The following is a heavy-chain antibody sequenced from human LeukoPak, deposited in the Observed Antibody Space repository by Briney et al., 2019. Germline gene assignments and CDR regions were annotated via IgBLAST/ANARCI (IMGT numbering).Heavy chain of an antibody. CDR2: ISAYNGNT. CDR3: ARDSLLRGYDFWSGYYTLMFDY. J-gene: IGHJ4*02. Sequence: ASVKVSCKASGYTFTSYGISWVRQAPGQGLEWMGWISAYNGNTNYAQKLQGRVTITTDTSTSTAYMELRSLRSDDTAVYYCARDSLLRGYDFWSGYYTLMFDYWGQGTLVTVSS. CDR1: GYTFTSYG. V-gene: IGHV1-18*01. D-gene: IGHD3-3*01.